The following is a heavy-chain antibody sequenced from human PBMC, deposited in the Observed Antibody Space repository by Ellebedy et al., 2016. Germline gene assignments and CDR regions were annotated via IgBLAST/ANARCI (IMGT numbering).Heavy chain of an antibody. J-gene: IGHJ3*02. D-gene: IGHD5-24*01. CDR1: GFTFSSYS. V-gene: IGHV3-21*01. CDR2: ISSSSSYI. CDR3: ARAWLNSWDAFDI. Sequence: GGSLRLSCAASGFTFSSYSMNWVRQAPGKGLEWVSSISSSSSYIYYADSVKGRFTISRDNAKNSLYLQMNSLRAEDTAVYYCARAWLNSWDAFDIWGQGTMVTVSS.